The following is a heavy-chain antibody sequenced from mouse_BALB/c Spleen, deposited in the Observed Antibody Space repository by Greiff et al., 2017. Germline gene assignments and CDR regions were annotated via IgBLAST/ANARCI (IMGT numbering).Heavy chain of an antibody. J-gene: IGHJ4*01. D-gene: IGHD2-12*01. CDR2: ISSGSSTI. Sequence: EVMLVESGGGLVQPGGSRKLSCAASGFTFSSFGMHWVRQAPEKGLEWVAYISSGSSTIYYADTVKGRFTISRDNPKNTLFLQMTSLRSEDTAMYYCARGRRGDYAMDYWGQGTSVTVSS. CDR3: ARGRRGDYAMDY. V-gene: IGHV5-17*02. CDR1: GFTFSSFG.